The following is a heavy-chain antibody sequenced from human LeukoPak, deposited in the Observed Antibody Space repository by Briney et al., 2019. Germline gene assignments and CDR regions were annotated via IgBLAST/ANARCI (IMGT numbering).Heavy chain of an antibody. CDR1: GFAVSSNY. CDR3: AKGEWELQGY. CDR2: IYSGGST. Sequence: GGSLRLSCAASGFAVSSNYMSWVRQAPGKGLEWASFIYSGGSTYYADSVKGRFIISRDNSKNTLYLQMNSLRAEDTAVYYCAKGEWELQGYWGQGTLVTVSS. D-gene: IGHD1-26*01. V-gene: IGHV3-66*01. J-gene: IGHJ4*02.